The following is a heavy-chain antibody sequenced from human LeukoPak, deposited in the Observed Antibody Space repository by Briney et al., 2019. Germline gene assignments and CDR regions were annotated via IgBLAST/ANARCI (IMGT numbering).Heavy chain of an antibody. CDR3: AKGRAGDV. CDR2: VHYDGDYK. CDR1: GFTFNVYV. Sequence: GGSLRLSCAASGFTFNVYVMHWVRQAPGKGLEWVAFVHYDGDYKNYTDSVKGRFTISRDNSKNTLYLEMNSLTPEDTAAYYCAKGRAGDVWGKGTTVTVSS. V-gene: IGHV3-30*02. J-gene: IGHJ6*04. D-gene: IGHD6-19*01.